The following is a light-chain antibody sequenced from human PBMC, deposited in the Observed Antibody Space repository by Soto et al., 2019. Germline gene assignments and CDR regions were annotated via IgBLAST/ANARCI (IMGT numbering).Light chain of an antibody. CDR2: DAS. CDR3: QQRRSWQVT. J-gene: IGKJ5*01. V-gene: IGKV3D-11*02. Sequence: VLTQSPATLSLSPGAGATLSCRASQSINTYLAWYQQKPGQAPRLLIYDASKRATGIPARFSGSGSGTNFTLTISSLEPEDFAVYYCQQRRSWQVTFGQGTRLEIK. CDR1: QSINTY.